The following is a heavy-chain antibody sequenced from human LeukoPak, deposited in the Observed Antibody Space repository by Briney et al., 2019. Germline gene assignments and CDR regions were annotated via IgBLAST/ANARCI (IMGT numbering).Heavy chain of an antibody. J-gene: IGHJ3*02. CDR2: INSDGSST. V-gene: IGHV3-74*01. CDR3: AKDPVGDAFDI. CDR1: GFTFSSYW. D-gene: IGHD1-26*01. Sequence: GGSLRLSCAASGFTFSSYWMHWVRQAPGKGLVWVSRINSDGSSTSYADSVKGRFTISRDNAKNTLYLQMNSLRAEDTAVYYCAKDPVGDAFDIWGQGTMVTVSS.